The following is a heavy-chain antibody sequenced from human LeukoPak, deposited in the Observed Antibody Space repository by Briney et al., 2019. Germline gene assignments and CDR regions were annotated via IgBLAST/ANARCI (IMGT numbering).Heavy chain of an antibody. CDR1: GGTFNSYA. D-gene: IGHD3-10*01. CDR2: FIAIFGTP. CDR3: ARAPHYGSGTYYY. Sequence: ASVKVSCKASGGTFNSYAINWVRQAPGQGLEWMGGFIAIFGTPNYAQKFQGRVTITADESTSTAYMELRSLSSDDTAVYYCARAPHYGSGTYYYWGQGTLVTVSS. J-gene: IGHJ4*02. V-gene: IGHV1-69*13.